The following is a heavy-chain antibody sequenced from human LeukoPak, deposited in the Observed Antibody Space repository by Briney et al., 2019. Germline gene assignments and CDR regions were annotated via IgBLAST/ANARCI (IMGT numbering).Heavy chain of an antibody. CDR2: ISYDGSNK. V-gene: IGHV3-30*01. D-gene: IGHD2-2*01. J-gene: IGHJ4*02. CDR1: GLTFSSYA. Sequence: GGSLRLSCAASGLTFSSYAMHWVRQAPGKGLEWVAVISYDGSNKYYADSVKGRFTISRDNSKNTLYLQMNSLRAEDTAVYYCARVPVPESERYYFDYWGQGTLVTVSS. CDR3: ARVPVPESERYYFDY.